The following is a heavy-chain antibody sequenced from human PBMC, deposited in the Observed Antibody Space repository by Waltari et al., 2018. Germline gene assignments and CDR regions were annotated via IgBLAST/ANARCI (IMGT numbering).Heavy chain of an antibody. J-gene: IGHJ4*02. CDR3: AKNGRLPFDY. D-gene: IGHD5-12*01. CDR1: GFTFSSYA. V-gene: IGHV3-23*01. CDR2: IRGSGGST. Sequence: EVQLLESGGGLVQPGGSLRLSCAASGFTFSSYAMSWVRQAPGKGREWVSAIRGSGGSTYYADSVKGRFTISRDKSKNTLYLQMNSLRAEDTAVYYCAKNGRLPFDYWGQGTLVTVSS.